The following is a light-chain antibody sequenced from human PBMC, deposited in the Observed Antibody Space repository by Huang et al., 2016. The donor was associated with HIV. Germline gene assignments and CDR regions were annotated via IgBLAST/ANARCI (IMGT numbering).Light chain of an antibody. V-gene: IGKV3-15*01. CDR3: QQYTNWPRT. Sequence: EIVMTQSPATLSVFPGERATLSCRASQSVSSNLAWYQQKPGQSPRLRLYGASTRATGIPARCSGSGSGTEFTLTISSLQSEDLAVYYCQQYTNWPRTFGQGTKVEIK. J-gene: IGKJ1*01. CDR2: GAS. CDR1: QSVSSN.